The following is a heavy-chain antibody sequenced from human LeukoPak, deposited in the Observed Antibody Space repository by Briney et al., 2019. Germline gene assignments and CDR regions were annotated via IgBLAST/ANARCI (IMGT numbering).Heavy chain of an antibody. D-gene: IGHD3-3*01. J-gene: IGHJ4*02. CDR1: GGSISSYY. CDR3: AREVSLYDFWSGYYIFDY. V-gene: IGHV4-4*07. Sequence: SETLSLTCTVSGGSISSYYWSWIRQPAGKGLEWIGRIYTSGSTNYNPSLKSRVTMSVDTSKNQFSLKLSSVTAADTAVYYCAREVSLYDFWSGYYIFDYWGQGTLVTVSS. CDR2: IYTSGST.